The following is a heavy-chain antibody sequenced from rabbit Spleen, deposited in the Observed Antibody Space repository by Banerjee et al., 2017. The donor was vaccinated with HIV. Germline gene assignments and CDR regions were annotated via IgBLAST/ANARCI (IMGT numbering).Heavy chain of an antibody. J-gene: IGHJ4*01. D-gene: IGHD1-1*01. V-gene: IGHV1S47*01. Sequence: QEHLVESGGGLVTPGGTLTLTCKVSGIAFKGYGINCVRHAPGQGLEWIAFIYPDHGRTDHASWVNGRFRISLDIALNTVFLQMTSLTAVDTAPYFCARDASVSGDYICDLGGPGSLVTV. CDR2: IYPDHGRT. CDR1: GIAFKGYG. CDR3: ARDASVSGDYICDL.